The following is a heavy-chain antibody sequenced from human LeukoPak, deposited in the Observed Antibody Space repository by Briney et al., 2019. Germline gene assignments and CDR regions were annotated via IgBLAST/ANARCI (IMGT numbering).Heavy chain of an antibody. CDR2: IYYSGST. CDR1: GGSINSGDYY. J-gene: IGHJ4*02. Sequence: PSQTLSLTCTVSGGSINSGDYYWTRLRQPPGKGLEWIGHIYYSGSTYYNPSLKSRVTISIDTSKKQFLLDLSSVTAADTAVYYCARKVVADTAFDFWRQGTLVTVSS. CDR3: ARKVVADTAFDF. D-gene: IGHD2-15*01. V-gene: IGHV4-30-4*01.